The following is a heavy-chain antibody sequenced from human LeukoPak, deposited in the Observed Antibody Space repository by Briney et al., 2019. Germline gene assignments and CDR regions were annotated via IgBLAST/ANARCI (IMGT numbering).Heavy chain of an antibody. D-gene: IGHD3-3*01. J-gene: IGHJ4*02. V-gene: IGHV4-30-4*01. CDR2: IYYSGST. Sequence: PSQTLSLTCTVSGGSISSGDYYWSWIRQPPGKGLEWIGYIYYSGSTYYNPSLKSRVTISVDTSKNQFSLKLSSVTAADTAVYYCARGSGYYDFWSGWTQTHFDYWGQGTLVTVSS. CDR3: ARGSGYYDFWSGWTQTHFDY. CDR1: GGSISSGDYY.